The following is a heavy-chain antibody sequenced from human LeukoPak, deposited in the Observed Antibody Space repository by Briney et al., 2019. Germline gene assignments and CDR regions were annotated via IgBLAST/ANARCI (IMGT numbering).Heavy chain of an antibody. Sequence: GGSLRLSYAASGFTFSSYAMSWVRQAPGKGLEWVSAISGSGGSTYYADSVKGRFTISRDNSKNTLYLQMNSLRAEDTAVYYCAKESCSGGSCYPNYWGQGTLVTVSS. D-gene: IGHD2-15*01. J-gene: IGHJ4*02. V-gene: IGHV3-23*01. CDR3: AKESCSGGSCYPNY. CDR2: ISGSGGST. CDR1: GFTFSSYA.